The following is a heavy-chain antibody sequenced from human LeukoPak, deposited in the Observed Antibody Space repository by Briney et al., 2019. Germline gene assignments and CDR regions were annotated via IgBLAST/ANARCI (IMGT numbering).Heavy chain of an antibody. CDR1: GFTFSIYA. J-gene: IGHJ4*02. D-gene: IGHD3-22*01. Sequence: GGSLRLSCAASGFTFSIYAMSWVRQAPGKGLEWVSAISGSGGSTYYADSVKGRFTISRDNSKNTLYLQMNSLRAEDTAVYSCAKPYSSGYWYYFDYWGQGTLVTVSS. V-gene: IGHV3-23*01. CDR2: ISGSGGST. CDR3: AKPYSSGYWYYFDY.